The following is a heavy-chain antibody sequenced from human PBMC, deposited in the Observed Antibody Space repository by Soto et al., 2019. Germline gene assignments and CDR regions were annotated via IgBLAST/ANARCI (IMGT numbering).Heavy chain of an antibody. V-gene: IGHV4-38-2*01. D-gene: IGHD3-16*01. CDR1: GYSITSGFY. CDR3: TRGAGAPWVRFDS. J-gene: IGHJ4*02. CDR2: ISYSAKT. Sequence: SETLSLTCGVSGYSITSGFYWGWVRQSPGQGLEWIGTISYSAKTVYNPSLASRLSMAVYSSKNQFSLRLTSVTAADTALYYCTRGAGAPWVRFDSWGRGILVTVSS.